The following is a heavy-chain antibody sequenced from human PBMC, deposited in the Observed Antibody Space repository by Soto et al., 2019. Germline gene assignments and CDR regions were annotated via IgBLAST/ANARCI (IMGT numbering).Heavy chain of an antibody. CDR2: ISHDGTNK. CDR3: AKDEYYYSRSGYYIFDS. V-gene: IGHV3-30*18. Sequence: GGPWSLSCAPSGFSPYGMHWVRQPQGKGLEWVAAISHDGTNKNYGDSVKGRFTISRDNSKKTLYLQMNSLRPEDTALYYCAKDEYYYSRSGYYIFDSWGQGTLVTVSS. CDR1: GFSPYG. J-gene: IGHJ4*02. D-gene: IGHD3-22*01.